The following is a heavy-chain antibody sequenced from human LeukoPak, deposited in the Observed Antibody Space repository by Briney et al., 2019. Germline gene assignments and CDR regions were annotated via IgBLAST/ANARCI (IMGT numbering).Heavy chain of an antibody. Sequence: SETLSLTCTVSGGSISSSSYYWGWIRQPPGKGLEWIGSIYYSGSTYYNPSLKSRVTISVDTSKNQFSLKLSSVTAADTAVYYCARGRAAAGLNPLLDYWGQGTLVTVSS. CDR2: IYYSGST. CDR3: ARGRAAAGLNPLLDY. CDR1: GGSISSSSYY. J-gene: IGHJ4*02. V-gene: IGHV4-39*01. D-gene: IGHD6-13*01.